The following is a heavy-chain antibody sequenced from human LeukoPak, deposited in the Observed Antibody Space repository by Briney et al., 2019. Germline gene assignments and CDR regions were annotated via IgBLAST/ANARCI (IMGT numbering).Heavy chain of an antibody. V-gene: IGHV3-7*01. CDR1: GFTVSYNY. CDR3: ARAAHGDYAYDS. CDR2: IKQDGSEN. J-gene: IGHJ4*02. D-gene: IGHD4-17*01. Sequence: TGGSLRLSCAASGFTVSYNYMTWVRQAPGKGLEWVANIKQDGSENYNVDSVKGRFTISRDNSKSSLYLQMNSLRAEDTAVYYCARAAHGDYAYDSWGQGTLVTVSS.